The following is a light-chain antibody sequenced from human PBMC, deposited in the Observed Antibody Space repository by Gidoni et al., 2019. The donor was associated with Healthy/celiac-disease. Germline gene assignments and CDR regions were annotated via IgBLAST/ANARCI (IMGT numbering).Light chain of an antibody. CDR1: QSVLYSSNNKNY. V-gene: IGKV4-1*01. Sequence: EIVMTQSPDSLAVSLGERATINCKYSQSVLYSSNNKNYLAWYQQKPGQPPKLLIYLASTRDSGVPDRFSGSGSGTDFTLTISRLQAEDVAVYYCQQYYSTPLTFGGGTKVEIK. CDR3: QQYYSTPLT. CDR2: LAS. J-gene: IGKJ4*01.